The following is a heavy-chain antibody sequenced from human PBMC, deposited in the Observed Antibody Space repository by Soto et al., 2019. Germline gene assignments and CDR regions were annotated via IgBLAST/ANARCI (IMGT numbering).Heavy chain of an antibody. Sequence: ASVKVSCKASGYTFTSYDINWVRRAPGQGLEWIGGIIPKLGSANYAQNFQGRVTVTADESTNTVYMELRSLRSDDTAVYYCAGGGDGNNSGAVYGGQGTPVTVSS. CDR2: IIPKLGSA. D-gene: IGHD2-21*01. CDR3: AGGGDGNNSGAVY. V-gene: IGHV1-69*13. CDR1: GYTFTSYD. J-gene: IGHJ4*02.